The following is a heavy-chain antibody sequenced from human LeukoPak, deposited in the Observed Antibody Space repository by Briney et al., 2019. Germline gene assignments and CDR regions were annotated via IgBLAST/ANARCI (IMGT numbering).Heavy chain of an antibody. D-gene: IGHD3-10*01. CDR2: ISSNGGST. CDR1: GFTFSSYA. J-gene: IGHJ4*02. CDR3: ARVSTMGWD. Sequence: GGSLRLSCSASGFTFSSYAMHWVRQAPGKGLEYVSAISSNGGSTYYADSVKGRFTISRDNAKNSLYLQMNSLRADDTALYYCARVSTMGWDWGQGTLVTVSS. V-gene: IGHV3-64*04.